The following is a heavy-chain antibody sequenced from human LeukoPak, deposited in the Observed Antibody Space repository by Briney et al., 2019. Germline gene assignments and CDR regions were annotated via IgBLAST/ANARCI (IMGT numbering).Heavy chain of an antibody. CDR3: ARDSLGMSTLDS. D-gene: IGHD5/OR15-5a*01. J-gene: IGHJ4*02. CDR1: GFTVSSNY. Sequence: GGSLRLSCAASGFTVSSNYMSWVRQAPGKGLEWVSVIYSGGSTYYADSVKGRFSISRDNSKNTLYLQMNSLRAEDTAVYYCARDSLGMSTLDSWGQGTLVTVSS. V-gene: IGHV3-53*01. CDR2: IYSGGST.